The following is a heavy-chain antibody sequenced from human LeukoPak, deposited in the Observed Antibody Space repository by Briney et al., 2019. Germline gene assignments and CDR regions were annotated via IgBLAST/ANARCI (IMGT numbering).Heavy chain of an antibody. J-gene: IGHJ4*02. CDR2: IYHSGIT. V-gene: IGHV4-38-2*02. Sequence: PSETLSLTCTVSDYSISSGYGYNWGWIRQPPGKGLEWIGNIYHSGITYYNHFNSSLKSRVTISIDTSKNQFSLRLTSVTAADTAVYFCATLVSTRYYFDYWGQGTLVTVSS. CDR3: ATLVSTRYYFDY. D-gene: IGHD5/OR15-5a*01. CDR1: DYSISSGYGYN.